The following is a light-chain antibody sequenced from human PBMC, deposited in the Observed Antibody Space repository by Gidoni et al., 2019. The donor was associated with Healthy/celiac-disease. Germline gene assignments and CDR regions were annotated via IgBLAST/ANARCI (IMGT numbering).Light chain of an antibody. V-gene: IGKV3-20*01. CDR1: QSVSSSY. CDR2: GAS. CDR3: QQYGSSPLT. Sequence: IVLTPSPCTLSLSPGERATLSCRASQSVSSSYLAWYQQKPGQAPRLLIYGASSRATGSPDRFSGSGSGTDCTLTISRLETEDFAVYYCQQYGSSPLTFGGGTKVEIK. J-gene: IGKJ4*01.